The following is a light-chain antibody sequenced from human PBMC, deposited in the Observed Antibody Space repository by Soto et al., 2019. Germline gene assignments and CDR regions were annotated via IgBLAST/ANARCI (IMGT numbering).Light chain of an antibody. CDR2: GAS. Sequence: EIVMTQSPATLSVSPGERATLSCRASQSVSINFAWYQQKPGQAPRLLIYGASTRATGIPARFSGNGSGTEFTLPISSLQSEDFAVYYCQHYNNWPPWTFGQGTKVEVK. V-gene: IGKV3-15*01. J-gene: IGKJ1*01. CDR3: QHYNNWPPWT. CDR1: QSVSIN.